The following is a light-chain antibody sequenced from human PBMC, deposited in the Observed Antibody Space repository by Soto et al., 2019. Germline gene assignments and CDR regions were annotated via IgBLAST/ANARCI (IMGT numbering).Light chain of an antibody. Sequence: QSALTQPRSVSGSPGQSVTISCTGTSSDVGGYNYVSWYQQHPGKAPKVMIYDVSERPSGVPDRFSGSKSGNTASLTISGLQAHDEADYYCCSYAGSPRYVFGTGTKVTVL. V-gene: IGLV2-11*01. J-gene: IGLJ1*01. CDR2: DVS. CDR1: SSDVGGYNY. CDR3: CSYAGSPRYV.